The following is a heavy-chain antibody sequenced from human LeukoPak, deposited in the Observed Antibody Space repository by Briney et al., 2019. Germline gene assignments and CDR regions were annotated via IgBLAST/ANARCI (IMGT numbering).Heavy chain of an antibody. Sequence: ASVKVSCKASGYTFTGYYMHWVRQAPGQGLEWMGWINPNSGGTNYAQKFQGRVTMTRDTSISTAYMELSRLRSDDTAVYYCARDRVAVAGTKARDFDYWGQGTLVTVSS. V-gene: IGHV1-2*02. CDR2: INPNSGGT. CDR1: GYTFTGYY. D-gene: IGHD6-19*01. J-gene: IGHJ4*02. CDR3: ARDRVAVAGTKARDFDY.